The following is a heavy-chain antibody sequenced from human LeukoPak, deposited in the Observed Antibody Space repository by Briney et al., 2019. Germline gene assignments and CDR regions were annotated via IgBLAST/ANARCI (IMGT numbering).Heavy chain of an antibody. V-gene: IGHV3-74*01. CDR3: ARDPGYYYYGMDV. CDR2: INGEGSRI. Sequence: GGSLRLSCAVTGFNLRTYWIHWSRQGPGRGLDGAPVINGEGSRISYADSVRGRFTISRDNAKNTAYLQMNSLRAEDTALYYCARDPGYYYYGMDVWGRGTTVVVSS. CDR1: GFNLRTYW. J-gene: IGHJ6*02.